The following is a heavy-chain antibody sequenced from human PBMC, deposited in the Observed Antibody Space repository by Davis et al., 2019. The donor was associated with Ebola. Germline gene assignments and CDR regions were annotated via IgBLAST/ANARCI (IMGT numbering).Heavy chain of an antibody. D-gene: IGHD1-26*01. Sequence: PGGSLRLSCAASGFTFSSYGMHWVRQAPGKGLEWVAVISYDGSNKYYADSVKGRFTISRDNSKNTLYLQMNSLRAEDTAVYYCAKDKRIVFHNWFDPWGQGTLVTVSS. J-gene: IGHJ5*02. V-gene: IGHV3-30*18. CDR3: AKDKRIVFHNWFDP. CDR1: GFTFSSYG. CDR2: ISYDGSNK.